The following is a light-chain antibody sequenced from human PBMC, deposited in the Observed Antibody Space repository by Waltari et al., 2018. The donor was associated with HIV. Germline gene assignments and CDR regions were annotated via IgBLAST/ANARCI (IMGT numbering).Light chain of an antibody. Sequence: DILMTQSTDSLAVSLGERATHNCKSSQSVLYSSNNKNYLAWYQQKPGQPPKLLIYWASTRESGVPDRFSGSGSVTDFTLTISSLQAEDVAVYYCQQYYSTPSITFGQGTRLEIK. CDR1: QSVLYSSNNKNY. J-gene: IGKJ5*01. CDR2: WAS. CDR3: QQYYSTPSIT. V-gene: IGKV4-1*01.